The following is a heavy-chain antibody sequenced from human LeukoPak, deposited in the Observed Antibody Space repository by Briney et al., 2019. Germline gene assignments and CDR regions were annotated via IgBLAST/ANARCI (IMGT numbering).Heavy chain of an antibody. CDR2: INPNSGGT. V-gene: IGHV1-2*02. CDR3: ARAPGATSPYYFDY. D-gene: IGHD1-26*01. J-gene: IGHJ4*02. CDR1: GYTFTGYY. Sequence: ASVKVSCKASGYTFTGYYMHWVRQAPGQGLEWMGWINPNSGGTNYAQKFQGRVTMTRDTSISTAYMELSRLRSDDTAVYYCARAPGATSPYYFDYWGQGTLVTVSS.